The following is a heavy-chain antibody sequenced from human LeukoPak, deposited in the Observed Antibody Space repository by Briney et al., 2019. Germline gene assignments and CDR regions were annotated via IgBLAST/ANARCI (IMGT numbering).Heavy chain of an antibody. Sequence: PSETLSLTCTVSGDSISSYYWSWIRQPPGKGLEWIGYIYYSGSTNYNPSLKSRVTISVDTSKNQFSLKLSSVTAADTAVYYCARFRYSSSFIDYWGQGTLVTVSS. J-gene: IGHJ4*02. CDR3: ARFRYSSSFIDY. D-gene: IGHD6-13*01. CDR2: IYYSGST. V-gene: IGHV4-59*01. CDR1: GDSISSYY.